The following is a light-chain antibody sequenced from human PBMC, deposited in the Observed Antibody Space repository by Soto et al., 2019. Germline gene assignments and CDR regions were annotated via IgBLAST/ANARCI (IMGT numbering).Light chain of an antibody. CDR1: QEISNY. V-gene: IGKV1-33*01. CDR3: QQYDNIPRT. J-gene: IGKJ1*01. Sequence: DIQMTQSPSSLSASVGDRVTITCQASQEISNYLNWYQQKAGKAPKLLIYDASNLEKGVPSRFSGSGSGTDFTFTISSLQPEDIATYYCQQYDNIPRTFGQETKVEIK. CDR2: DAS.